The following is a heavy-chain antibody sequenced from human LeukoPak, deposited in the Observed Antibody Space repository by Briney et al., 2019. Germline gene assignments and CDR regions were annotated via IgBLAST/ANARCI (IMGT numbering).Heavy chain of an antibody. Sequence: SETLSLTCTVSGGSISSYYWSWIRQPPGKGLEWIGYIYYSGSTNYNPSLKSRVTISVDTSKNQFSLKLSSVTAADTAVYYCATTAVGATDAAEYFQHWGQGTLVTVSS. D-gene: IGHD1-26*01. J-gene: IGHJ1*01. CDR3: ATTAVGATDAAEYFQH. V-gene: IGHV4-59*08. CDR2: IYYSGST. CDR1: GGSISSYY.